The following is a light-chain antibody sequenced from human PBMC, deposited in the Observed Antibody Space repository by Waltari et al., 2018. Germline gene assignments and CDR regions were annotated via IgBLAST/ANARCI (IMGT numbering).Light chain of an antibody. Sequence: QTVVTQEPSFSVSPGGTVPLTCGLTSGSVSTSYYPSWYQQTPGQPPRTLIFSTNSRSSGVPDRFSGFILGNKAALTITGAQADDESDYYCVLYMGSGIWVFGGGTKLTVL. CDR1: SGSVSTSYY. CDR2: STN. CDR3: VLYMGSGIWV. V-gene: IGLV8-61*01. J-gene: IGLJ3*02.